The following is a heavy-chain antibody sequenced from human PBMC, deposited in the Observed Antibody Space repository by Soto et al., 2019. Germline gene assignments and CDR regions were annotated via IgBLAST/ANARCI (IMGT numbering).Heavy chain of an antibody. Sequence: DVQLVESGGGLVQPGRSLRLSCAASGFTFDDYAMHWVRQAPGKGLEWVSGISWNSGSIGYADSVKGRFTISRDNAKNSLYLQMNSLRAEDTALYYCAKDSGMYSSSSFDYWGQGTLVTVSS. D-gene: IGHD6-6*01. J-gene: IGHJ4*02. CDR2: ISWNSGSI. CDR1: GFTFDDYA. V-gene: IGHV3-9*01. CDR3: AKDSGMYSSSSFDY.